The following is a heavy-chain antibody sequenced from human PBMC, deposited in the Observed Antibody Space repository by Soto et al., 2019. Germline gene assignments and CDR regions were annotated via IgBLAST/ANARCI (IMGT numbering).Heavy chain of an antibody. CDR3: ARTTVVSGTPDFDY. V-gene: IGHV3-30-3*01. Sequence: QVQLVESGGGVVQPGRSLRLSCAASGFTFSNFPMHWVRQAPGKGLEWVAVISYGGINNYYADSVKGRFTISRDDSKNTVYLQRNGLRPEDTAVYFCARTTVVSGTPDFDYWGQGTLVTVSS. J-gene: IGHJ4*02. CDR2: ISYGGINN. D-gene: IGHD4-4*01. CDR1: GFTFSNFP.